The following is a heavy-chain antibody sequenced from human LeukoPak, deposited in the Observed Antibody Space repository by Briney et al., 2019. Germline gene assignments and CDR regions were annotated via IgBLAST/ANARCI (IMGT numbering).Heavy chain of an antibody. CDR3: ASTPWAYYYDSSGYYYAR. J-gene: IGHJ4*02. CDR1: GYTFTSYA. D-gene: IGHD3-22*01. V-gene: IGHV1-3*01. Sequence: ASVKVSCKASGYTFTSYAMHWVRQAPGQRLEWMGWINAGNGNTKCSQNFQGRVTITRDTSANTAYMELSRLRSEDTAVYYCASTPWAYYYDSSGYYYARWGQGTLVTVSS. CDR2: INAGNGNT.